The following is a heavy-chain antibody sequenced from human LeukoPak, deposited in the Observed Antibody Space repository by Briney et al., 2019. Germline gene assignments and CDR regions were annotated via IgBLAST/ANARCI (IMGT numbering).Heavy chain of an antibody. Sequence: ASVTVSCKASGGTFSSYAINWVRQATGQGLEWMGWMNPNSGNTGYAQKFQGRVTITRNTSISTAYMELSSLRSEDTAVYYCARVSLGYSYGLDYWGQGTLVTVSS. CDR2: MNPNSGNT. CDR1: GGTFSSYA. CDR3: ARVSLGYSYGLDY. D-gene: IGHD5-18*01. J-gene: IGHJ4*02. V-gene: IGHV1-8*03.